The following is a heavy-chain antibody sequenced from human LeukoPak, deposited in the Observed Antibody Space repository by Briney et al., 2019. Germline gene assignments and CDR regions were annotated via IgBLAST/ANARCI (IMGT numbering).Heavy chain of an antibody. J-gene: IGHJ4*02. CDR3: AKRSGINYGYFDS. CDR1: GFTFSSYG. D-gene: IGHD1-26*01. CDR2: MRSDGDYK. V-gene: IGHV3-30*02. Sequence: TGGSLRLSCAAFGFTFSSYGMHWVRQAPGKGLEWVAFMRSDGDYKYYADSVKGRFTISRDNSKNTAYLQMISLRAEDTAVYYCAKRSGINYGYFDSWGQGALVTVSS.